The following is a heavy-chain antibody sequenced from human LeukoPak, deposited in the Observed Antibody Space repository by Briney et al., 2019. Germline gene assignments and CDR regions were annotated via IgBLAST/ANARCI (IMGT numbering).Heavy chain of an antibody. V-gene: IGHV3-66*01. J-gene: IGHJ5*02. Sequence: GGSLRLSCAASGFTFSSYGMSWVRQAPGKGLEWVSVIYSGGSTYYADSVKGRFTISRDNSKNTPYLQMNSLRAEDTAVYYCARDQRYSSSWPTYNWFDPWGQGTLVTVSS. CDR1: GFTFSSYG. CDR2: IYSGGST. CDR3: ARDQRYSSSWPTYNWFDP. D-gene: IGHD6-13*01.